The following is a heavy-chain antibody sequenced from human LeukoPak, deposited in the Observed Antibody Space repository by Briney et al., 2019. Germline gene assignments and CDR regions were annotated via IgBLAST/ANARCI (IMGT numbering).Heavy chain of an antibody. CDR2: ISSSGGTI. D-gene: IGHD3-16*01. J-gene: IGHJ5*02. V-gene: IGHV3-48*03. CDR3: ARDLTFGYNWFDP. CDR1: GFTFSSYE. Sequence: GGSLRLSCAASGFTFSSYEMNWVRQAPGKGLEWVSYISSSGGTIYYADSVKGRFTISRDNAKNSLYLQMDSLRAEDTAVYYCARDLTFGYNWFDPWGQGTLVTVSS.